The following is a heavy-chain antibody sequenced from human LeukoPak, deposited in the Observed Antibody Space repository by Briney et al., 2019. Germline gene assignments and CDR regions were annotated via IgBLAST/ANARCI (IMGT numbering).Heavy chain of an antibody. V-gene: IGHV3-23*01. J-gene: IGHJ4*02. Sequence: RGSLRLSCEASGLTFSSYAMRWVRQAPGKGLEWVSAISGSGGSTYYADSVKGRFTISRDNSKNTLYLQMNSLKAEDTAVYFCAKDATGVWGPDYWGQGTLVTVSS. CDR3: AKDATGVWGPDY. CDR2: ISGSGGST. D-gene: IGHD4-23*01. CDR1: GLTFSSYA.